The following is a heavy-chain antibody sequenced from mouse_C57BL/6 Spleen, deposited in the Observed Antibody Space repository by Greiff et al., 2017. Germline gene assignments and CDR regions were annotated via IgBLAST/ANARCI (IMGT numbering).Heavy chain of an antibody. CDR1: GYTFTDYN. CDR3: AEGTYYFDY. CDR2: INPNNGGT. Sequence: VQLKQSGPELVKPGASVKMSCKASGYTFTDYNMHWVKQSHGKSLEWIGYINPNNGGTSYNQKFKGKATLTVNKSSSTAYMELRSLTSEDSAVYYCAEGTYYFDYWGQGTTLTVSS. V-gene: IGHV1-22*01. J-gene: IGHJ2*01. D-gene: IGHD3-3*01.